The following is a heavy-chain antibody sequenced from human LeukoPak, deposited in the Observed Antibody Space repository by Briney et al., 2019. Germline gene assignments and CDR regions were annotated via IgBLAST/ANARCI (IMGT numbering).Heavy chain of an antibody. CDR3: ARHGSSGYSDAFDI. V-gene: IGHV4-59*08. Sequence: SETLSLTCSVSGRSISSYYWSWIPQPPGKGLEWIGYIYYSGSINYNPTLKSGVTISVDTSKNQFSLKLSSVTAADTAVYYCARHGSSGYSDAFDIWGQGTMVTVSS. J-gene: IGHJ3*02. D-gene: IGHD3-22*01. CDR1: GRSISSYY. CDR2: IYYSGSI.